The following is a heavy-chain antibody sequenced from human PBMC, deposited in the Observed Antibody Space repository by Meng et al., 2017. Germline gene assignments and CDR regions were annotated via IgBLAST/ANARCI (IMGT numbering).Heavy chain of an antibody. CDR2: INHSGST. V-gene: IGHV4-34*01. D-gene: IGHD3-22*01. Sequence: QGQLKEWGSGLLKPSETLSLTCAGYGGSFSGYYWSWIRQPPGKGLEWIGEINHSGSTNYNPSLKSRVTISVDTSKNQFSLKLSSVTAADTAVYYCARVPTYYYDSSGYYLFDYWGQGTLVTVSS. J-gene: IGHJ4*02. CDR1: GGSFSGYY. CDR3: ARVPTYYYDSSGYYLFDY.